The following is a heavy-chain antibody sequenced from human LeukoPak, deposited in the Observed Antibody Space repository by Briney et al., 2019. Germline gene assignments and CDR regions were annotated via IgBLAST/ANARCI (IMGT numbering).Heavy chain of an antibody. CDR1: GFTFSSYA. CDR2: ISGSGGST. V-gene: IGHV3-23*01. CDR3: AKDRVVRGASKFDY. D-gene: IGHD3-10*01. Sequence: PGGSLRLSCAASGFTFSSYAMSWVRQAPGKGLEWVSAISGSGGSTYYADSVKGRFTTSRDNSKNTLYLQMNSLRAEDTAVYYCAKDRVVRGASKFDYWGQGTLVTVSS. J-gene: IGHJ4*02.